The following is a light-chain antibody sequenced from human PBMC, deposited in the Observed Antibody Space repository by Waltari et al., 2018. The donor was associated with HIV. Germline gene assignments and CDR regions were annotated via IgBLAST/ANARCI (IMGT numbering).Light chain of an antibody. CDR3: GTWDARLSAGVFGSGTKV. CDR1: NSNLGNDF. CDR2: DIN. V-gene: IGLV1-51*01. J-gene: IGLJ1*01. Sequence: QSVLTQQPLSVSAAPGHHVTMSCSGGNSNLGNDFVCWYQHRPGMAPRLLIYDINKRPLGIPERFSASKSGTSATLGITGLQTGDEGDYYCGTWDARLSAGVFGSGTKVF.